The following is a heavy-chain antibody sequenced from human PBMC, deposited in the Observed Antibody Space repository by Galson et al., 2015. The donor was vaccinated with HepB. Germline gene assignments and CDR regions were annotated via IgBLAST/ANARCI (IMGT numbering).Heavy chain of an antibody. CDR2: ITSSSSNI. V-gene: IGHV3-21*01. CDR1: GFTFSHST. J-gene: IGHJ4*02. D-gene: IGHD3-22*01. CDR3: ARIAGNYYEGRGYFDY. Sequence: SLRLSCAVSGFTFSHSTMSWVRQAPGKGLEWVSSITSSSSNIYYADSVEGRFTISRDNAKNSLFLQMNSLRAEDTAVYYCARIAGNYYEGRGYFDYWVQGALVTVSS.